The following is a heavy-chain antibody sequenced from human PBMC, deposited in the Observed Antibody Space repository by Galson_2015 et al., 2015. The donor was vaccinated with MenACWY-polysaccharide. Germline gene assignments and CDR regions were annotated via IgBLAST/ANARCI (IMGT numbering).Heavy chain of an antibody. CDR1: GFTFSIYV. CDR2: ISRGSDTA. J-gene: IGHJ4*02. CDR3: VKGGWADN. Sequence: SLRLSCAASGFTFSIYVMTWVRQAPGKGLEWVSAISRGSDTAYYTDSVKGRFTISRDNSKDTVQLHMDSPRAEDTAVYYCVKGGWADNWGQGTLVTVSS. V-gene: IGHV3-23*01. D-gene: IGHD1-26*01.